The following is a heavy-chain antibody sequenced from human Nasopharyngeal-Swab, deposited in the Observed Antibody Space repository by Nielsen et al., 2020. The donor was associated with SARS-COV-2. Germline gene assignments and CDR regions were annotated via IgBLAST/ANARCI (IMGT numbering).Heavy chain of an antibody. D-gene: IGHD2-21*02. V-gene: IGHV3-23*01. CDR2: ISGSGGST. CDR3: ANAYCGGDCHSHDYYYYYGMDV. J-gene: IGHJ6*02. CDR1: GFTFSSYA. Sequence: GGSLRLSCAASGFTFSSYAMSWVRQAPGKGLEWVSAISGSGGSTYYADSVKGRFTISRDNSKNTLYLQMNSLRAEDTAVYYCANAYCGGDCHSHDYYYYYGMDVWGQGTTVTVSS.